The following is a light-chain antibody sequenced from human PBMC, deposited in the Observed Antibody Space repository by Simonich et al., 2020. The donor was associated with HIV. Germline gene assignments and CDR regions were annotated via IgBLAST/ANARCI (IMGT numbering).Light chain of an antibody. CDR3: QQYNYWLIT. Sequence: IVMTQSPATLSVSPGERATLSCRASQSIASNLAWYQQKPGQAPRLLLYVASTRATGIPARFSGSGSGTEFTLTITSMQSEDFAVYYCQQYNYWLITFGQGTRLEIK. CDR1: QSIASN. V-gene: IGKV3-15*01. CDR2: VAS. J-gene: IGKJ5*01.